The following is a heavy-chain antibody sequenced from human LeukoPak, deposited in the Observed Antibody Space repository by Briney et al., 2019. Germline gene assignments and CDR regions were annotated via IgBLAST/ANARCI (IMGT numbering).Heavy chain of an antibody. CDR3: ARVGCGGDWYADAFDS. Sequence: GASAKVSCKASVYTLTRYNTEWGPQAPGQGLEWMGIINPSGGSTSYAQKFQGRVTMTRDTSTSTVYMELSSLRSEDTAIYYCARVGCGGDWYADAFDSWGQGTMVTVSS. CDR1: VYTLTRYN. CDR2: INPSGGST. J-gene: IGHJ3*02. V-gene: IGHV1-46*01. D-gene: IGHD2-21*02.